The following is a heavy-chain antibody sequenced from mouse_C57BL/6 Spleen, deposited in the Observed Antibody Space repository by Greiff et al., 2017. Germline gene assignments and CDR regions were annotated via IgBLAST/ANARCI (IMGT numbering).Heavy chain of an antibody. Sequence: QVQLKQSGAELVRPGASVTLSCKASGYTFTDYEMHWVKQTPVHGLEWIGAIDPETGGTAYNQKFKGKAILTADKSSSTAYMELRSLTSEDSAVYYCTRVYYGNYEGFAYWGQGTLVTVSA. V-gene: IGHV1-15*01. CDR1: GYTFTDYE. CDR3: TRVYYGNYEGFAY. J-gene: IGHJ3*01. D-gene: IGHD2-1*01. CDR2: IDPETGGT.